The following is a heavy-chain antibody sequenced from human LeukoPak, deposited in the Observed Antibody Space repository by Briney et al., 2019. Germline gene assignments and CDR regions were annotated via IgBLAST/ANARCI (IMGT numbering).Heavy chain of an antibody. D-gene: IGHD6-13*01. CDR2: IRGKTDGETT. J-gene: IGHJ4*02. CDR3: ILAAAGPAY. CDR1: GFTFSSYW. Sequence: GGSLRLSCAASGFTFSSYWMTWVRQAPGKGLEWVGRIRGKTDGETTDYAAPVQGRFTISRDDSKDTLYLQMNSLKTEDTAVYYCILAAAGPAYWGQGTLVTVSS. V-gene: IGHV3-15*01.